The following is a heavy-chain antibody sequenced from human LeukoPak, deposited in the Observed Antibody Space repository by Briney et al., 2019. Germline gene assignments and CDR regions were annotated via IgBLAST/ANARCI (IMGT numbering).Heavy chain of an antibody. CDR3: ARHGYVMYNWFDP. Sequence: SETLSLTCAVSGGSISSTYGSWIRQPPGKGLEWRGFIYTKGSANYNPCLMSRVAMSLVSTKNQFSLQLSSVTAADTAVYYCARHGYVMYNWFDPWGQGTLVTVSS. V-gene: IGHV4-4*09. J-gene: IGHJ5*02. CDR2: IYTKGSA. CDR1: GGSISSTY. D-gene: IGHD1-1*01.